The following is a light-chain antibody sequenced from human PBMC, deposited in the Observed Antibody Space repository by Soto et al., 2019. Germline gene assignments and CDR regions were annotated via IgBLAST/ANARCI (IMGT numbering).Light chain of an antibody. J-gene: IGKJ1*01. CDR2: AAS. V-gene: IGKV1-39*01. CDR3: QQSYSVVWT. Sequence: DIQMTQSPSSLSASVGDRVTITFRASQSISSYLNWYQQKPGKAPKLLIYAASSLQSGVPSRFSGSGSGTDFTLTISSLEPEDSATYYCQQSYSVVWTFGQGTKVDIK. CDR1: QSISSY.